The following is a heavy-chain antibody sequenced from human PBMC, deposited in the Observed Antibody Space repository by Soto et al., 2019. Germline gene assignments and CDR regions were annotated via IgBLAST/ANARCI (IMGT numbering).Heavy chain of an antibody. CDR1: GFTFSNAW. V-gene: IGHV3-15*01. Sequence: PGVSLRLSCAASGFTFSNAWMSWVRQAPGKGLEWVGRIKSKTDGGTTDYAAPVKGRFTISRDDSKNTLYLQMNSLKTEDTAVYYCTTARGTYRAAYFQHWGQGTLVSV. CDR3: TTARGTYRAAYFQH. D-gene: IGHD3-10*01. CDR2: IKSKTDGGTT. J-gene: IGHJ1*01.